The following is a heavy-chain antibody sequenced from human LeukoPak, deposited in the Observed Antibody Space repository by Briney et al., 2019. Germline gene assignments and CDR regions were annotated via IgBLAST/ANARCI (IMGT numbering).Heavy chain of an antibody. V-gene: IGHV4-59*08. D-gene: IGHD6-13*01. CDR3: ARGIAAAGHYFDY. CDR1: GGSISSYY. Sequence: SQTLSLTCTVSGGSISSYYWSWIRQPPGKGLEWIGYIYYSGSTNYNPSLKSRVTISVDTPKSQFSLKLSSVTAADTAVYYCARGIAAAGHYFDYWGQGTLVTVSS. CDR2: IYYSGST. J-gene: IGHJ4*02.